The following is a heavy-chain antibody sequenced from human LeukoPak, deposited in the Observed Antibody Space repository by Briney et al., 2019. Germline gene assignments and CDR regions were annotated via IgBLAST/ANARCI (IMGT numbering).Heavy chain of an antibody. CDR3: ARGADGVSSKPRGWFDP. J-gene: IGHJ5*02. Sequence: GGSLRLSCTTSGFSFNDYSLNWVRQAPGKGLEWVSSISGNRAHIVYPDSVRGRFTISRDNAKNSLYLQMNSLRAEDTAVYSCARGADGVSSKPRGWFDPWGQGTLVTVSS. CDR2: ISGNRAHI. D-gene: IGHD2-8*01. CDR1: GFSFNDYS. V-gene: IGHV3-21*01.